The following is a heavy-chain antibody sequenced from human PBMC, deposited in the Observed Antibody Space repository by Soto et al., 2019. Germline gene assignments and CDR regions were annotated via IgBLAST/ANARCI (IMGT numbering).Heavy chain of an antibody. J-gene: IGHJ5*02. Sequence: SETLSLTCAVYGGSFSGYYWSWIRQPPGKGLEWIGEINHGGSANYNPSLKSRVTISVDTSKNQFSLKLSSVTAADTAVYYCARGLNIVVVPAANNWFDPWGQGTLVTVSS. V-gene: IGHV4-34*01. CDR1: GGSFSGYY. D-gene: IGHD2-2*01. CDR3: ARGLNIVVVPAANNWFDP. CDR2: INHGGSA.